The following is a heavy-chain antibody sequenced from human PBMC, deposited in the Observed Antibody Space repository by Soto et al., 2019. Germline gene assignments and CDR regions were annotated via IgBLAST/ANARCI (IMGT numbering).Heavy chain of an antibody. J-gene: IGHJ4*02. CDR3: ARAYSSSDDFDY. V-gene: IGHV1-2*04. CDR1: GYAFTDYY. CDR2: INPNSGGT. D-gene: IGHD3-22*01. Sequence: QVQLVQSGAEVKKPGASVKVSCKASGYAFTDYYMHWVRQAPGQGLEWMGWINPNSGGTNYAQKFQGWVTMTRDTSISTAYMELTRDDTAVYCCARAYSSSDDFDYWGQGTLVTVSS.